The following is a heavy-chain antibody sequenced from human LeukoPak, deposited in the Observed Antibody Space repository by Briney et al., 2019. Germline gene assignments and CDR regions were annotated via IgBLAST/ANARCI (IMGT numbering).Heavy chain of an antibody. Sequence: PWQTLSLTCTVSGGSISSSSYYWGWIRQPPGKGLEWIGSIYYSGSTYYNPSLKSRVTISVDTSKNQFSLKLSSVNASATAVHCCARCNRCWNYGTEIDYWGQGTLVTVSS. V-gene: IGHV4-39*01. CDR2: IYYSGST. D-gene: IGHD1-7*01. CDR1: GGSISSSSYY. CDR3: ARCNRCWNYGTEIDY. J-gene: IGHJ4*02.